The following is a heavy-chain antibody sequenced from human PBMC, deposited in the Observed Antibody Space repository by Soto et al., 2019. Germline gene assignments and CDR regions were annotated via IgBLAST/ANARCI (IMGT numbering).Heavy chain of an antibody. Sequence: PSETLSLTCAVSGGSISSSNWWSWVRQPPGKGLEWIGEIYHSGSTNYNPSLKSRVTISVDKSKNQFSLKLSSVTAADTAMYYCARDQGYYDSSGYYYLDYWGQGTLVTVSS. CDR2: IYHSGST. CDR1: GGSISSSNW. CDR3: ARDQGYYDSSGYYYLDY. V-gene: IGHV4-4*02. D-gene: IGHD3-22*01. J-gene: IGHJ4*02.